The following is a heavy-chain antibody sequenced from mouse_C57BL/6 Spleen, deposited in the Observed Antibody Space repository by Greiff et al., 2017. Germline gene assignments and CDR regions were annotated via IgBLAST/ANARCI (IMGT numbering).Heavy chain of an antibody. J-gene: IGHJ4*01. CDR3: ARRDDYPAMDY. CDR2: ISSGSSTI. CDR1: GFTFSDYG. V-gene: IGHV5-17*01. Sequence: EVHLVESGGGLVKPGGSLKLSCAASGFTFSDYGMHWVRQAPEKGLEWVAYISSGSSTIYYADTVKGRFTISRDNAKNTLFLQMTSLRSEYTAMDYCARRDDYPAMDYWGQGTSVTVAS. D-gene: IGHD2-4*01.